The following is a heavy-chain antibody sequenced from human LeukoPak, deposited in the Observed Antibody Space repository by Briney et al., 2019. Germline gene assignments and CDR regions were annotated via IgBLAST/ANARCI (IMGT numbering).Heavy chain of an antibody. V-gene: IGHV1-18*01. J-gene: IGHJ4*02. D-gene: IGHD2-8*01. Sequence: ASVKVSCKASGYTLASYGFDWVRQAPGQGLEWMGWISADNGNTNYAQMLQGRVTMTIDTSTSTAYMELRSLRSDDTAIYYCARGFCPKGVCYRPFDYWGQGTLVTVSS. CDR3: ARGFCPKGVCYRPFDY. CDR2: ISADNGNT. CDR1: GYTLASYG.